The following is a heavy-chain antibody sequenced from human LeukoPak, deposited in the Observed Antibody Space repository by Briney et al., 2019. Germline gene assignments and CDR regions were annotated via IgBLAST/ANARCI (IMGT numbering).Heavy chain of an antibody. V-gene: IGHV4-34*01. CDR1: GGSFSGYY. CDR2: INHSGST. CDR3: ARGGNLYCSATSCYDFDY. Sequence: SETLSLTCAVYGGSFSGYYWSWIRQPPGKGLEWIGEINHSGSTNYNPSLKSRVTISVDTSKNQFSLKLSSVTAADTAVYYCARGGNLYCSATSCYDFDYWGQGTLVTVSS. D-gene: IGHD2-2*01. J-gene: IGHJ4*02.